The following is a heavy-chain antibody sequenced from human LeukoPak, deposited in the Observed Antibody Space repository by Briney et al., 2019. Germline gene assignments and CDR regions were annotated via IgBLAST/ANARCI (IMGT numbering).Heavy chain of an antibody. D-gene: IGHD3-10*01. CDR3: ARDPSGRVCDY. V-gene: IGHV3-74*01. J-gene: IGHJ4*02. Sequence: GGSLRLSCTASGFTFSSHRMHWVRQAPGKGLVWVSRINSDGSTTSYADSVKGRFTISRDNAKNTLYLQMNSLRAEDTAVYYCARDPSGRVCDYWGQGTLVTVSS. CDR1: GFTFSSHR. CDR2: INSDGSTT.